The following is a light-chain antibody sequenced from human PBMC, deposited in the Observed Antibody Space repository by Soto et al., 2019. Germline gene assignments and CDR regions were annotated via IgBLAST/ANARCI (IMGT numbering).Light chain of an antibody. J-gene: IGKJ2*01. V-gene: IGKV3-20*01. Sequence: EIVLTQSPGTLSLSPGERATLSCRASQSVSSTYLAWYQQRPGQAPRLLIYAASYRSTGIPDRFSGSGSGTDFTLRISRLEPEDFAVYYCQHYGGSPYTFGQGTKLEI. CDR3: QHYGGSPYT. CDR1: QSVSSTY. CDR2: AAS.